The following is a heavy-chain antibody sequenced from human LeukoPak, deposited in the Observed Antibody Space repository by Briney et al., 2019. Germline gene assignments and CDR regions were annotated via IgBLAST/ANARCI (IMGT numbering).Heavy chain of an antibody. CDR2: IIPIFGTA. J-gene: IGHJ4*02. D-gene: IGHD5-24*01. V-gene: IGHV1-69*13. CDR1: GGTFSSNA. Sequence: ASVKVSCKASGGTFSSNAISWVRQAPGQGLEWMGGIIPIFGTANYAQKFQGRVTITADESTSTAYMELSSLRSEDTAVYYCARVRGWMATIEEFYFDYWGQGTLVTVSS. CDR3: ARVRGWMATIEEFYFDY.